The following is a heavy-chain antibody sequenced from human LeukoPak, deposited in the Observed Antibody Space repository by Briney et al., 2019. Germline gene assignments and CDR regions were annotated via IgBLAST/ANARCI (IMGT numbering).Heavy chain of an antibody. CDR2: IRYDGSNK. CDR1: GFTFSSYG. Sequence: GGSLRLSCAASGFTFSSYGMHWVRQAPGKGLEWVAFIRYDGSNKYYADSVKGRFTISRDNSKSTLYLQMNSLRAEDTAVYYCAKGYYDSSGYYPYYFDYWGQGTLVTVSS. V-gene: IGHV3-30*02. D-gene: IGHD3-22*01. CDR3: AKGYYDSSGYYPYYFDY. J-gene: IGHJ4*02.